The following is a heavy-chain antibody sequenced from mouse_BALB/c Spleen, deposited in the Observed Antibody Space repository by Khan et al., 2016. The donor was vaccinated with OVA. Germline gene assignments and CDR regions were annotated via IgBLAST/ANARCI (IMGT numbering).Heavy chain of an antibody. CDR2: INYSGNT. D-gene: IGHD2-4*01. CDR3: ARKDYYDCDPFPY. Sequence: EVQLQESGPGLVKPSQSLSLTCTVTGYSITSEYAWNWIRQFPGNKLEWMGYINYSGNTRFNPSLKSRTSITRDTSKNQFFLQLNSVTTEDTATYYCARKDYYDCDPFPYGGQGTLVTVSA. CDR1: GYSITSEYA. J-gene: IGHJ3*01. V-gene: IGHV3-2*02.